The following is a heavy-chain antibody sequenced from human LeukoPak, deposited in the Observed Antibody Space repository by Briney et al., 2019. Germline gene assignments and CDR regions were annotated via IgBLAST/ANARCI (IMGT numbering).Heavy chain of an antibody. Sequence: SETLSLTCTVSGGSFSNYYWSWIRQPAGKGLEWIGRIYTSGSTNYNPSVKSRVTMSVDTSNNQFSLKLTSVTAANTAVYYCARQPPQYYGMDVWGQGTTVTVSS. V-gene: IGHV4-4*07. CDR2: IYTSGST. CDR1: GGSFSNYY. CDR3: ARQPPQYYGMDV. D-gene: IGHD1-14*01. J-gene: IGHJ6*02.